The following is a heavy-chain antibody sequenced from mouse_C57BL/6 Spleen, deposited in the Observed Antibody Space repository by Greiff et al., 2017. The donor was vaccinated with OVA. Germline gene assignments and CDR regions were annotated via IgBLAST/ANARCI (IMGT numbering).Heavy chain of an antibody. Sequence: QVQLQQPGAELVMPGASVKLSCKASGYTFTSYWMHWVKQRPGQGLEWIGEIDPSDSYTNYNQKFKGKSTLTVDKSSSTAYMQLSSLTSEDSAVYYCARWGSYYAMDYWGQGTSVTVSS. V-gene: IGHV1-69*01. CDR1: GYTFTSYW. CDR3: ARWGSYYAMDY. CDR2: IDPSDSYT. J-gene: IGHJ4*01.